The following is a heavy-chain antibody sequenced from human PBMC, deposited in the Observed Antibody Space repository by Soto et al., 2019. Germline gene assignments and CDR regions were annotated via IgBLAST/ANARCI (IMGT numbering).Heavy chain of an antibody. Sequence: GGSLRLSCAASRFSFSSYEMHWVRQAPGKGLEWVSYISSGGTTIHYADSVKGRFTISRDNAKNSLYLQMNSLRAEDTAVYYCARSGYSYGYDYYYYGMDVWGQGTTVTVSS. V-gene: IGHV3-48*03. D-gene: IGHD5-18*01. J-gene: IGHJ6*02. CDR3: ARSGYSYGYDYYYYGMDV. CDR2: ISSGGTTI. CDR1: RFSFSSYE.